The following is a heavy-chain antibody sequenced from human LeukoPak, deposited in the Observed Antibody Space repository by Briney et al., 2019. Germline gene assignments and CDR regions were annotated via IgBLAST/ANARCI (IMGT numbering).Heavy chain of an antibody. CDR3: ATTWGVAFDI. D-gene: IGHD3-16*01. CDR1: GCTVSTNY. Sequence: AGSLRLSCAASGCTVSTNYMSWVRQAPGKGLEWISVIYGGGSTYYADSVKGRFTISRDNSKNTLYLQVNSLRAEDTAVYYCATTWGVAFDIWGQGTLVTVSS. CDR2: IYGGGST. V-gene: IGHV3-53*01. J-gene: IGHJ3*02.